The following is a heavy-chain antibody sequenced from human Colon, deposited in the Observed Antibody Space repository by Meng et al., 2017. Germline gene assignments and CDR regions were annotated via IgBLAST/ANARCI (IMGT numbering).Heavy chain of an antibody. CDR1: DISISTYY. CDR3: AKTELGAGGGGYFDL. CDR2: VHYGGST. Sequence: VRLKEWGPGRVQPSETLSLTRTVPDISISTYYWNWIRQPPGKGLEWIGFVHYGGSTNYNPSLKTRIIISVDTSKNQFSLRLNSVTAADTAVYYCAKTELGAGGGGYFDLWGRGTLVTVSS. D-gene: IGHD4-23*01. J-gene: IGHJ2*01. V-gene: IGHV4-59*13.